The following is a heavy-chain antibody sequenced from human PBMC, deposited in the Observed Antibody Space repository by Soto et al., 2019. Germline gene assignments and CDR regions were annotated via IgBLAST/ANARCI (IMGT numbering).Heavy chain of an antibody. CDR1: GGTFSSYA. V-gene: IGHV1-69*01. Sequence: QVQLVQSGAEVKKPGSSVKVSCKASGGTFSSYAISWVRQAPGQGLEWMGGIIPIFGTANYAQKFQGRVTITSDESTSTAYMELSSRRAEDTAVYYCAREGSSWSNGWFDPWGQGTLVTVSS. CDR3: AREGSSWSNGWFDP. CDR2: IIPIFGTA. J-gene: IGHJ5*02. D-gene: IGHD6-13*01.